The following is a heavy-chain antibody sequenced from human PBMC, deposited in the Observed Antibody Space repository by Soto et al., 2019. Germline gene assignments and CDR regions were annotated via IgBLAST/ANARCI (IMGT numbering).Heavy chain of an antibody. Sequence: QVQLVETGGGVVQPGRSLRLSCAASGFTFSSYGMHWVRQAPGKGLEWVAVISYDGSNKYYADSVKGRLTISRDNSKSKLYLQMNSLRAEDAAVYYCAKDRRGHSDGYNFWEYFHHWGQGTLVTVSS. CDR3: AKDRRGHSDGYNFWEYFHH. D-gene: IGHD5-12*01. CDR1: GFTFSSYG. J-gene: IGHJ1*01. V-gene: IGHV3-30*18. CDR2: ISYDGSNK.